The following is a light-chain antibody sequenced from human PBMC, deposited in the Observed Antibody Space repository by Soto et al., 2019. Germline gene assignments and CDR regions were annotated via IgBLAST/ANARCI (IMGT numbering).Light chain of an antibody. V-gene: IGKV3-11*01. J-gene: IGKJ4*01. CDR2: DTY. CDR3: HQSSSWPLT. Sequence: EILLTQSPASLSLSPGERATLSCRASQNVSYFFAWYRQKPGQAPRLLIYDTYHRATGFSPRFSGSGSGTEFTLTISSLEPEDSAVYYCHQSSSWPLTFGGGTKVDIK. CDR1: QNVSYF.